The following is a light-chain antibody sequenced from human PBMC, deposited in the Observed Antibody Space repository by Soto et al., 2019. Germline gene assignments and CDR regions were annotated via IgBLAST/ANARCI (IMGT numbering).Light chain of an antibody. CDR3: SSYSGTNNLLI. Sequence: QSGLTQPPSASGSPGQSVTISCTGTSNDVGNYNYVSWYQQHPGKAPKVLISEVSKRPSGVPDRFSGSKSGNMASLTVSGLQAEDEADYYCSSYSGTNNLLIFGGGTKLTVL. J-gene: IGLJ2*01. CDR1: SNDVGNYNY. V-gene: IGLV2-8*01. CDR2: EVS.